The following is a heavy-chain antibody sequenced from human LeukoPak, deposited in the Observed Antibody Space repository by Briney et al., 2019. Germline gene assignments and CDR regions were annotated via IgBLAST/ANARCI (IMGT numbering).Heavy chain of an antibody. J-gene: IGHJ6*03. V-gene: IGHV4-34*01. D-gene: IGHD3-10*01. CDR3: ARLVRYYGSGSYPAPYYYYMDV. CDR2: INNSGST. Sequence: SETLSLTCAVYGGSFSGYYWSWIRQPPRKGLEWIGEINNSGSTNYTPSLKSRVTISVDTSKNQFSLKLSSVTAADTAVYYCARLVRYYGSGSYPAPYYYYMDVWGKGTTVTVSS. CDR1: GGSFSGYY.